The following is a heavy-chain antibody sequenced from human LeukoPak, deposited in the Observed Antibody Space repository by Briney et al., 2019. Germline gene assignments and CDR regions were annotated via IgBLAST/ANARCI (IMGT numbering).Heavy chain of an antibody. CDR1: GYTFTGCY. J-gene: IGHJ4*02. Sequence: GASVKVSCKASGYTFTGCYMHWVRQAPGQGLEWMGWINPNSGGTNYAQKFQGRVTITRDTSISTAYMELSRLRSDDTAVYYCAREIMTTVTHTESWGQGTLVTVSS. CDR2: INPNSGGT. CDR3: AREIMTTVTHTES. D-gene: IGHD4-17*01. V-gene: IGHV1-2*02.